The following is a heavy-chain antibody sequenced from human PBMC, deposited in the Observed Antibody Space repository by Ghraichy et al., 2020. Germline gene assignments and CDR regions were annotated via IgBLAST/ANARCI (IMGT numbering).Heavy chain of an antibody. D-gene: IGHD6-6*01. CDR3: ARHKSAAARPVDY. CDR2: IYYSGST. CDR1: GGSISSSSYY. V-gene: IGHV4-39*01. J-gene: IGHJ4*02. Sequence: SETLSLTCTVSGGSISSSSYYWGWIRQPPGKGLEWIGSIYYSGSTYYNPSLKSRVTISVDTSKNQFSLKLSSGTAADTAVYYCARHKSAAARPVDYWGQGTLVTVSS.